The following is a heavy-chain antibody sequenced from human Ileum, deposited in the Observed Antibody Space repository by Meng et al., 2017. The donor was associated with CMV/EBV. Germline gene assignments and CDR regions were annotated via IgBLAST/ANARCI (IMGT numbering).Heavy chain of an antibody. CDR1: GYNFMRYE. J-gene: IGHJ5*01. Sequence: NVSCKVSGYNFMRYETNWVRQAPGQGLEWMGGVNPNSGDTGYAQKFQGRVTMTRNTSINTAYMELSSLRSEDTAVYYCARGSNWFDSWGQGALVTVSS. V-gene: IGHV1-8*01. CDR2: VNPNSGDT. CDR3: ARGSNWFDS.